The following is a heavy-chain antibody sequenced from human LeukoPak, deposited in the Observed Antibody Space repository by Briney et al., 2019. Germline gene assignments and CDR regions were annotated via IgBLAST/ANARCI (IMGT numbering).Heavy chain of an antibody. J-gene: IGHJ3*02. Sequence: SQTLSLTCTVSGGSISSGGYYWSWIRQHPGKGLEWIGYIYYSGSTYHNPSLKSRVTISVDTSKNQFSLKLSSVTAADTAVYYCARDDYGDYVGAFDIWGQGTMVTVSS. CDR2: IYYSGST. D-gene: IGHD4-17*01. V-gene: IGHV4-31*03. CDR3: ARDDYGDYVGAFDI. CDR1: GGSISSGGYY.